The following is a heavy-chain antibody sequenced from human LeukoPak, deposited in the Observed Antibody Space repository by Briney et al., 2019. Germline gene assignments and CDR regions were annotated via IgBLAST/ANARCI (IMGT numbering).Heavy chain of an antibody. CDR3: ARHRRSTTGSEEYDY. Sequence: SETLSLTCTVSGDSISRSSYYWAWIRKPPGKGLEWIGSIYYSGSTYYNPSLKSRVTISVDTSKNQFSLKVSSVTAADTAVYYCARHRRSTTGSEEYDYWGQGTLVTVSS. J-gene: IGHJ4*02. D-gene: IGHD2-8*02. CDR1: GDSISRSSYY. CDR2: IYYSGST. V-gene: IGHV4-39*01.